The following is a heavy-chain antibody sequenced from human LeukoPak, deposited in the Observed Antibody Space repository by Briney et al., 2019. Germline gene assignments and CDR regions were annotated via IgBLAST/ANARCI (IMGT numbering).Heavy chain of an antibody. D-gene: IGHD3-22*01. Sequence: SETLSLTCAVYGGSFSGYYWSWIRQPPGKGLEWIGEIYHSGSTNYNPSLKSRVTISVDKSKNQFSLKLSSVTAADTAVYYCARVGYYYDSSGYYAGGRYYFDYWGQGTLVTVSS. CDR3: ARVGYYYDSSGYYAGGRYYFDY. CDR2: IYHSGST. CDR1: GGSFSGYY. J-gene: IGHJ4*02. V-gene: IGHV4-34*01.